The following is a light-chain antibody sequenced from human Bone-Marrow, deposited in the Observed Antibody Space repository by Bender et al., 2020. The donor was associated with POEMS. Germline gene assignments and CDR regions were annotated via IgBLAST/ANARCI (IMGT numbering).Light chain of an antibody. CDR3: QSSDSSGTFVL. Sequence: SYELTQPPSVSVSPGQTARITCSGEALPKQYAYWYQQRPGQAPVQVIHKDSERPSGIPARFSGSSSGTTVTLTISGVQAEDEADYYCQSSDSSGTFVLFGGGTKLTVL. CDR1: ALPKQY. CDR2: KDS. V-gene: IGLV3-25*03. J-gene: IGLJ2*01.